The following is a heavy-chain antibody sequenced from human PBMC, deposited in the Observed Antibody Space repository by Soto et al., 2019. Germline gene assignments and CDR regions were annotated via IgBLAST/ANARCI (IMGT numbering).Heavy chain of an antibody. CDR1: GGSISNSKW. CDR2: IYHTGTT. CDR3: AKYVPTGEGRLRCYFDY. Sequence: SETLSLTCAVSGGSISNSKWWSWVRQPPGKGLEWIGYIYHTGTTYYNMSLKSRVTISVDRSKNQFSLKLSSVTAADTAVYYYAKYVPTGEGRLRCYFDYWGQGTLVTVSS. V-gene: IGHV4-4*02. D-gene: IGHD7-27*01. J-gene: IGHJ4*02.